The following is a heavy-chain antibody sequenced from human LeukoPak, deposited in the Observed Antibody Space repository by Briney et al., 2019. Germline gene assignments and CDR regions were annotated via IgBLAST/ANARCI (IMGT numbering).Heavy chain of an antibody. V-gene: IGHV3-48*04. Sequence: GGSLRLSCVVSGFTFSSYNMDWVRQTPGKGLEWVLYINSGSSTLYYADSVKGRFTISRDNAKNTLYLQMNSLRAEDTAVYYCARGGLEPVDYWGQGTLVTVSS. CDR1: GFTFSSYN. CDR3: ARGGLEPVDY. CDR2: INSGSSTL. J-gene: IGHJ4*02. D-gene: IGHD1-1*01.